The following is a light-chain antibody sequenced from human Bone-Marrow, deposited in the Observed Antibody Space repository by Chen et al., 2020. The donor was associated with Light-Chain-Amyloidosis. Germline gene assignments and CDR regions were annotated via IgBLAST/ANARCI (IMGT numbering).Light chain of an antibody. CDR3: QSADSSGTYEVI. CDR1: DLPTKY. V-gene: IGLV3-25*03. Sequence: SSELTQPPSVSLSPGQTARITCSGDDLPTKYAYWYQQKPGQTPVLVIHRDTEGTSGISERFSAASSGTKATLTISGGQAEDEADDHCQSADSSGTYEVIFGGGTKLTVL. J-gene: IGLJ2*01. CDR2: RDT.